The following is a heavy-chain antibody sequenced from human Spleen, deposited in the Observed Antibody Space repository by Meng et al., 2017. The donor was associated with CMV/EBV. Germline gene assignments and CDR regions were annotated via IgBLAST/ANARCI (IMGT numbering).Heavy chain of an antibody. CDR2: IQYDGSNK. CDR3: AKDRDRWLQSGFDY. CDR1: GFTFSSYG. Sequence: GESLKISCAASGFTFSSYGMDWVRQAPGKGLEWVAFIQYDGSNKDYAVSVKGRFTISRDNSKNTVYLQMNSLRAEDTAVYFCAKDRDRWLQSGFDYWGQGTLVTVSS. V-gene: IGHV3-30*02. D-gene: IGHD5-24*01. J-gene: IGHJ4*02.